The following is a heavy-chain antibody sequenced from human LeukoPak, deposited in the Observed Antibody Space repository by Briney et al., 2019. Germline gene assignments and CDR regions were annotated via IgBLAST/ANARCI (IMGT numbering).Heavy chain of an antibody. CDR3: ARGVPNSFDY. V-gene: IGHV4-30-4*08. CDR2: IYYSGST. Sequence: SWVRQAPGKGLEWIGYIYYSGSTYYNPSLKSRVTISVDTSKNQFSLKLSSVTAADTAVYYCARGVPNSFDYWGQGTLVTVSS. J-gene: IGHJ4*02. D-gene: IGHD1-1*01.